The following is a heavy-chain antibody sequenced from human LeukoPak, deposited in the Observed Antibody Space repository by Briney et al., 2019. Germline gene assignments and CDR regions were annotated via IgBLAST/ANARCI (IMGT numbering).Heavy chain of an antibody. V-gene: IGHV1-24*01. CDR3: ATALTNGYCSSTSCFPYYFDY. J-gene: IGHJ4*02. D-gene: IGHD2-2*03. Sequence: ASVKVSCKVSGYTLTELSMHWVRQAPGKGLEWMGGFDPEDGETIYAQKFQGRVTMTEDTSTDTAYMELSSPRSEDTAVYYCATALTNGYCSSTSCFPYYFDYWGQGTLVTVSS. CDR1: GYTLTELS. CDR2: FDPEDGET.